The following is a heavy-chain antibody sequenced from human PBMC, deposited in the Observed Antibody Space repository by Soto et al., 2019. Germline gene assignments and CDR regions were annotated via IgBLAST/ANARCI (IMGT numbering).Heavy chain of an antibody. D-gene: IGHD2-15*01. V-gene: IGHV1-18*01. CDR1: GYTFTSYH. CDR3: ARDTPPTYY. CDR2: ISAYNTNT. Sequence: QVQLVQSGAEVKKPGASVKVSCKTSGYTFTSYHISWVRQAPGQGLEWMGWISAYNTNTTYAQSFQGRVALTTYTLTSTAYMELRSLRSDDTAVYYCARDTPPTYYWGQGSLVTVYS. J-gene: IGHJ4*02.